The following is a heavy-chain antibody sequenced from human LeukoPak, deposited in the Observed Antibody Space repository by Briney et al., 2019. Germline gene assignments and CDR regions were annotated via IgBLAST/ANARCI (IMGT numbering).Heavy chain of an antibody. CDR3: ARGGPDYGDYPSY. CDR1: GFTFSSYS. D-gene: IGHD4-17*01. Sequence: GGSLRLSCAASGFTFSSYSMNWVRQAPGKGLEWVSSISSSSSYIYYADSVKGRFTISRDNAKNSLYLQMNSLRAEDTAVYYCARGGPDYGDYPSYWGQGTLVTVSS. J-gene: IGHJ4*02. V-gene: IGHV3-21*01. CDR2: ISSSSSYI.